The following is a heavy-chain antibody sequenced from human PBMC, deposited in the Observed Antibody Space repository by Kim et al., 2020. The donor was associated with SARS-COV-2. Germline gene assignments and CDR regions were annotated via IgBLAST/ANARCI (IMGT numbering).Heavy chain of an antibody. J-gene: IGHJ4*02. V-gene: IGHV3-30-3*01. Sequence: GGSLRLSCAASGFTFSSYAMHWVRQAPGKGLEWVAVISYDGSNKYYADSVKGRFTISRDNSKNTLYLQMNSLRAEDTAVYYCARGEWELRGYYFDYWGQGTLVTVSS. CDR2: ISYDGSNK. D-gene: IGHD1-26*01. CDR3: ARGEWELRGYYFDY. CDR1: GFTFSSYA.